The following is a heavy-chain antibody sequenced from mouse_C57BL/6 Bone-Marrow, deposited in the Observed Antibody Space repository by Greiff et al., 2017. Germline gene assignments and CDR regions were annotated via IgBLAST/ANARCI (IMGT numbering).Heavy chain of an antibody. CDR1: GFNIKDDY. Sequence: EVKLMESGAELVRPGASVKLSCTASGFNIKDDYMHWVKQRPEQGLEWIGWMDPENGDTEYASKFQGKATITADTSSNTAYLQLSSLTSEDTAVYYCSMDYYFDYWGQGTALTVSS. CDR2: MDPENGDT. CDR3: SMDYYFDY. V-gene: IGHV14-4*01. J-gene: IGHJ2*01.